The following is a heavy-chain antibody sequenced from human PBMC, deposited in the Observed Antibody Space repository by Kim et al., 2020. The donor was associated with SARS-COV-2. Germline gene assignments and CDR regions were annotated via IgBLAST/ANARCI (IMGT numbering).Heavy chain of an antibody. V-gene: IGHV1-24*01. CDR1: GYTFTELS. J-gene: IGHJ5*02. D-gene: IGHD1-26*01. CDR3: ATGPGIVGETRWFDP. Sequence: ASVKVSCKVSGYTFTELSMHWVRQAPGKGLEWMGGFDPEDGETIYAQKFQGRVTMTEDTSTDTAYMELSSLRSEDTAVYYCATGPGIVGETRWFDPWGQGTLVTVSS. CDR2: FDPEDGET.